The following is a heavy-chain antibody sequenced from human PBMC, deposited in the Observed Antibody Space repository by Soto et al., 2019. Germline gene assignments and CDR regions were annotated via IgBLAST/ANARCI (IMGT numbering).Heavy chain of an antibody. CDR2: ISGSGGST. J-gene: IGHJ3*02. Sequence: GGSLRLSCAASGFTFSSYAMSWVRQAPGKGLEWVSAISGSGGSTYYADSVKGRFTISRDNSKNTLYLQMNSLRAEDTAVYYCARDGDSSGWYRPDAFDIWGQGTMVT. D-gene: IGHD6-19*01. CDR1: GFTFSSYA. CDR3: ARDGDSSGWYRPDAFDI. V-gene: IGHV3-23*01.